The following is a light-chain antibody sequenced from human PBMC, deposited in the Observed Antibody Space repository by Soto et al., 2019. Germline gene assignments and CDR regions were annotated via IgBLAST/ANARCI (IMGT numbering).Light chain of an antibody. J-gene: IGLJ1*01. CDR1: RRDAGGYND. CDR2: VVS. Sequence: QSVLAPPASVSGAPGQAITISCTGTRRDAGGYNDCSWCQHHPGKAPKLIVFVVSNRPVGVSNRVSGSKARETACLSISGLQPEAEADYYGSPYTTSNTRQMVFGTGTKVTAL. V-gene: IGLV2-14*03. CDR3: SPYTTSNTRQMV.